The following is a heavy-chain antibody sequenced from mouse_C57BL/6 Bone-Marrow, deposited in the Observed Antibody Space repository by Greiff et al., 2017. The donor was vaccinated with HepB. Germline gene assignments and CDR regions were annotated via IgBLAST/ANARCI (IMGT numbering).Heavy chain of an antibody. CDR1: NSSSYW. CDR2: IDPNSGGT. Sequence: NSSSYWMHWVKQRPGRGLEWIGRIDPNSGGTKYNEKFKSKATLTVDKPSSTAYMQLSSLTSEDSAVYYCAHYYGSRGFAYWGQGTLVTVSA. CDR3: AHYYGSRGFAY. J-gene: IGHJ3*01. V-gene: IGHV1-72*01. D-gene: IGHD1-1*01.